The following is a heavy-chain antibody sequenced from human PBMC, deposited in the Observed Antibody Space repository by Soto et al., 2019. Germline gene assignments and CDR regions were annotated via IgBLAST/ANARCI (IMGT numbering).Heavy chain of an antibody. J-gene: IGHJ4*02. V-gene: IGHV1-69*02. Sequence: SVKVSCKASGGTFSSYTISWVRQAPGQGLEWMGRIIPILGIANYAQKFQGRVTITADKSTSTAYMELSSLRSEDTAVYYCARTGIAAAGNPDYWGQGTLVTVSS. CDR3: ARTGIAAAGNPDY. D-gene: IGHD6-13*01. CDR1: GGTFSSYT. CDR2: IIPILGIA.